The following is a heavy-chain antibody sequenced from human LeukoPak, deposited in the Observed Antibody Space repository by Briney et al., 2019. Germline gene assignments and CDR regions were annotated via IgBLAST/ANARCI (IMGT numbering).Heavy chain of an antibody. CDR2: VSGDGASP. D-gene: IGHD1-26*01. CDR3: AKAMVGATSRNAFDI. CDR1: GLTSSSFT. V-gene: IGHV3-23*01. J-gene: IGHJ3*02. Sequence: GGSLRPSCAASGLTSSSFTIDWVRPAPGKGREWVSSVSGDGASPNSADSVKGRLTISRDNSKNTLYVRLNSLRADDTAVYYCAKAMVGATSRNAFDIWGPGTMVTVSP.